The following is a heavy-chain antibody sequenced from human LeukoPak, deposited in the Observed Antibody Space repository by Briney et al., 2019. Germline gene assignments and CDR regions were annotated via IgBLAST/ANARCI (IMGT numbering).Heavy chain of an antibody. V-gene: IGHV4-4*07. CDR2: ISASGST. J-gene: IGHJ3*02. Sequence: SETLPLTCTVSNGSISIYYWSWVRQPAGKGLEWIGRISASGSTNYNPSLKSRVTMSLDTSKNQFSLKLSSVTAADTAVYYCARHEKGYSSGWYVPATRGAFDIWGQGTMVTVSS. CDR3: ARHEKGYSSGWYVPATRGAFDI. D-gene: IGHD6-19*01. CDR1: NGSISIYY.